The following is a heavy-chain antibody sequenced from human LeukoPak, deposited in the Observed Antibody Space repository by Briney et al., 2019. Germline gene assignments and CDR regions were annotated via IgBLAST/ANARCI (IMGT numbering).Heavy chain of an antibody. Sequence: GGSLRLSCAASGFTFSSYNMNWVRQTPGQGLEWVSSITSGSSHRYYADSVKGRFTVSRDNAKSSLYLQMNSLRTEDTAVYYCARDPYSGSYGADYYYYMDVWGKGTTVTISS. V-gene: IGHV3-21*01. D-gene: IGHD1-26*01. CDR1: GFTFSSYN. J-gene: IGHJ6*03. CDR3: ARDPYSGSYGADYYYYMDV. CDR2: ITSGSSHR.